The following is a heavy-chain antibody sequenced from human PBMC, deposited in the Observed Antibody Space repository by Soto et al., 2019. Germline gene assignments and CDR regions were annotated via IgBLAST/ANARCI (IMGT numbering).Heavy chain of an antibody. V-gene: IGHV3-30*18. CDR3: AKEADSSAAFDI. CDR2: ISYDGSNK. J-gene: IGHJ3*02. D-gene: IGHD3-22*01. Sequence: QVQLVESGGGVVQPGRSLRLSCAASGFTFSSYGMHWVRQAPGKGLEWVAVISYDGSNKYYADSVKGRFTISRDNSKNTLYLQMNSLRAEDTAVYYCAKEADSSAAFDIWGQGTMVTVSS. CDR1: GFTFSSYG.